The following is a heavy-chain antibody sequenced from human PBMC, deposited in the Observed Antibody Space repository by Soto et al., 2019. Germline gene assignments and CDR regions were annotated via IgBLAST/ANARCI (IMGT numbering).Heavy chain of an antibody. CDR2: FDPEDGET. CDR1: GYTLTELS. V-gene: IGHV1-24*01. D-gene: IGHD4-17*01. Sequence: ASVKVSCKVSGYTLTELSMHWVRQAPGKGLEWMGGFDPEDGETIYAQKFQGRVTMTEDTSTDTAYMELSSLRSEDTAVYYCATGRLGEGDYGYYIDFWGQGTLVTVSS. CDR3: ATGRLGEGDYGYYIDF. J-gene: IGHJ4*02.